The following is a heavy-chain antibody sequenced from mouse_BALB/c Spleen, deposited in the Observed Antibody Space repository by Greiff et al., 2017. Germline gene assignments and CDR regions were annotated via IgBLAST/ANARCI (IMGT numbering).Heavy chain of an antibody. CDR3: ARRGEYGYRFDC. CDR1: GFSLSTSGMG. J-gene: IGHJ2*01. D-gene: IGHD1-2*01. CDR2: IYWDDDK. V-gene: IGHV8-12*01. Sequence: QVTLKESGPGILQPSQTLSLTCSFSGFSLSTSGMGVSWIRQPSGKGLEWLAHIYWDDDKRYNPSLKSRLTIAKDTSRNQVFLKITSVDTADTATYYCARRGEYGYRFDCWGQGTTLTVSS.